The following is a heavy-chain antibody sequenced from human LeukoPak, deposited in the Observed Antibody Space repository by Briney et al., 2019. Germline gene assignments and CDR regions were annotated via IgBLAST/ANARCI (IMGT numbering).Heavy chain of an antibody. J-gene: IGHJ6*03. CDR2: IIPILGTT. CDR3: ATSDPAFYWYMDV. CDR1: GVTFSSYA. Sequence: SVKVSCKASGVTFSSYAISWVRQAPGQGLEWMGGIIPILGTTHYAQKFQGGVTITTDESTRTINLELSSLRFEDTAVYYCATSDPAFYWYMDVWGQGTTVTVSS. V-gene: IGHV1-69*05.